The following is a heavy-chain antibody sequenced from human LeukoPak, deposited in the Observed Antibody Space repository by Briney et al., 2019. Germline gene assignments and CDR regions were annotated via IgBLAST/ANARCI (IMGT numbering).Heavy chain of an antibody. CDR3: ARDTALTMIVVPDY. J-gene: IGHJ4*02. CDR2: ISYDGSNK. Sequence: GGSLRLSCAASGFTFSSYAMHWVRQAPGKGLEWVAVISYDGSNKYYADSVKGRFTISRDNSKNTLYLQMNSLRAEDTAVYYCARDTALTMIVVPDYWGRGTLVTVSS. CDR1: GFTFSSYA. D-gene: IGHD3-22*01. V-gene: IGHV3-30*04.